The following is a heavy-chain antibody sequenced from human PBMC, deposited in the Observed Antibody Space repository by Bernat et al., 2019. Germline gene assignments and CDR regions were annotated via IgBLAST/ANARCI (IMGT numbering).Heavy chain of an antibody. Sequence: QVQLAESGGGVVQPGRSLRLSCAASGFTFSRYGIHWVRQAPGKGLQWVAVIWHDGSREEYGDSVKGRFINSRDDSKDTVYLQMNSLRADDTAVYYCARDLGLLQGDHPDNWLDSLGQGILVTVSS. D-gene: IGHD3-10*01. CDR2: IWHDGSRE. V-gene: IGHV3-33*01. CDR1: GFTFSRYG. J-gene: IGHJ5*01. CDR3: ARDLGLLQGDHPDNWLDS.